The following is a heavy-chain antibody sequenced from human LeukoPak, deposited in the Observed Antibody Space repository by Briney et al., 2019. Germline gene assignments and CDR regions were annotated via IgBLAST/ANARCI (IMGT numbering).Heavy chain of an antibody. D-gene: IGHD3-9*01. J-gene: IGHJ4*02. V-gene: IGHV1-2*02. CDR2: INPKSGAT. CDR1: GYTFINHW. CDR3: ARADLLTGYYILDY. Sequence: ASVKVSCKASGYTFINHWMHWVRQAPGQGLEWMGWINPKSGATNYAQKFQGRVTMTRDTSISTHYMELSRLRSDDTAMYYCARADLLTGYYILDYWGQGTLVTVSS.